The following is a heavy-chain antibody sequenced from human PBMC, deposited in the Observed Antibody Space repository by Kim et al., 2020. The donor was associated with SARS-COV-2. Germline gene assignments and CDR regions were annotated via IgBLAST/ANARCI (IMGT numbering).Heavy chain of an antibody. CDR3: ARDMGLTTDPTCVDYYGVDV. J-gene: IGHJ6*01. CDR1: GGSISNGDYY. V-gene: IGHV4-31*03. CDR2: IYYSGST. D-gene: IGHD3-22*01. Sequence: SETLSLTCTVSGGSISNGDYYWTWIRQHPGKGLEWIGYIYYSGSTHYNPSLKGRVTMSVDTSKNQFSLKLSSMTAADTAVYYCARDMGLTTDPTCVDYYGVDVWGQGTTVTVSS.